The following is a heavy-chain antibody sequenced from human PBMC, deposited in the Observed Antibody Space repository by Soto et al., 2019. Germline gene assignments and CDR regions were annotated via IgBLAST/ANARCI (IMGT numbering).Heavy chain of an antibody. J-gene: IGHJ4*02. CDR1: CGSFSGYY. V-gene: IGHV4-34*01. D-gene: IGHD7-27*01. CDR3: ARGLGTY. Sequence: SETLSLTCAVYCGSFSGYYWSWLSPTQGKGLVWIGEINHSGSTKYNPSLKSRVTISVDTAKNQFSRKLSSLTAADTAVYYCARGLGTYGGQGTPVTVSS. CDR2: INHSGST.